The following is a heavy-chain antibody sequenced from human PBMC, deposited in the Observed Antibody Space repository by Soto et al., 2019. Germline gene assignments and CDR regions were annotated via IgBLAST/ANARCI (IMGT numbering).Heavy chain of an antibody. J-gene: IGHJ5*02. CDR1: GGTFSSYA. CDR2: IIPIFGTA. V-gene: IGHV1-69*01. CDR3: ARDRPGRYLLTRGFAP. Sequence: QVQLVQSGAEVKKPGSSVKVSCKASGGTFSSYAISWVRQAPGQGLEWMGGIIPIFGTANYAQKFQGRVTITADESPSTAYMELSSLRSEATAVYSCARDRPGRYLLTRGFAPWGQGTLVTVSS. D-gene: IGHD3-9*01.